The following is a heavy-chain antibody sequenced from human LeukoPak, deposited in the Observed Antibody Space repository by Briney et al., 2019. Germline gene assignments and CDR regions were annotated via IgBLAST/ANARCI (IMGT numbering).Heavy chain of an antibody. J-gene: IGHJ6*02. D-gene: IGHD6-13*01. Sequence: GGSLRLSCAASGFTFSSYAMSWVRQAPGKGLEWVSAISGSGGSTYYADSVKGRFTISRDNSKNTLYLQMNSLRAEDTAVYYCAKGVGSSWTSYYYYYGMDVWGQGTTVTVSS. CDR2: ISGSGGST. CDR1: GFTFSSYA. CDR3: AKGVGSSWTSYYYYYGMDV. V-gene: IGHV3-23*01.